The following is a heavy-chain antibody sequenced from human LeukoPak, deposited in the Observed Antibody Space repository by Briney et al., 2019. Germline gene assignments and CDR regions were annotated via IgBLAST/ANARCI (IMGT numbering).Heavy chain of an antibody. V-gene: IGHV4-59*01. CDR3: ARGTGSSRVHLDI. J-gene: IGHJ3*02. CDR1: GGSISSYY. Sequence: SETLSLTCTVSGGSISSYYWSWIRQPPGKGLEWIGYIYYSGSTNYNPSLKSRVTISVDTSKNQFSLKLSSVTAADTAVYYCARGTGSSRVHLDIWGQGTMVTVSS. D-gene: IGHD6-13*01. CDR2: IYYSGST.